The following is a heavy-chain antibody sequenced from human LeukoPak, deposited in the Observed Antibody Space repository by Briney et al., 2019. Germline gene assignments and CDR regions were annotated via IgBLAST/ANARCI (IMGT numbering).Heavy chain of an antibody. Sequence: PGGSLRLSCAASGFTFSSYSMNWVRQAPGKGLEWVSFISSSSSYIYYADSVKGRFTISRDNAKNSLYLQMNSLRAEDTAVYYCAKVGIYDSYDFWSGYYLDDAFDIWGQGTMVTVSS. J-gene: IGHJ3*02. CDR3: AKVGIYDSYDFWSGYYLDDAFDI. CDR2: ISSSSSYI. V-gene: IGHV3-21*01. D-gene: IGHD3-3*01. CDR1: GFTFSSYS.